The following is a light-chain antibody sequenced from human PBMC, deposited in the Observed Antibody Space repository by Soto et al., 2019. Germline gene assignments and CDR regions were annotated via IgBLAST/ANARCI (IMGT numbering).Light chain of an antibody. CDR3: SSYTSSSIDYV. Sequence: QSALTQPASVSGSPGQSITISCTGTSSDVGGYNYVSWYQQHPGKAPKLMIYEVSNRPSGVSNRFSGSKSGNTASLTISGLQAEEEADCYCSSYTSSSIDYVFGTGTKVTVL. V-gene: IGLV2-14*01. CDR1: SSDVGGYNY. J-gene: IGLJ1*01. CDR2: EVS.